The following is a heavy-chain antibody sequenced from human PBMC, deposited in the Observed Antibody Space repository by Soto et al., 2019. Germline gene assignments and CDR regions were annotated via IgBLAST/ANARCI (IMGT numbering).Heavy chain of an antibody. D-gene: IGHD6-13*01. J-gene: IGHJ5*02. V-gene: IGHV2-5*02. CDR1: GFSLTTSGVG. Sequence: QITLKESGPTLVKPTQTLTLTCTFSGFSLTTSGVGVGWIRQPPGKALEWLALISWDDDKRYSPSLKSRLTITNGISKKQVVRTMTNVDPVDTATYYCAHSVVIAASGFDPWGQGTLVTVSS. CDR2: ISWDDDK. CDR3: AHSVVIAASGFDP.